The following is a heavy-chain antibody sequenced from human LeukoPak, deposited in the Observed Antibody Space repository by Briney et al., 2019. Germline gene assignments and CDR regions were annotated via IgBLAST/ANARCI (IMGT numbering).Heavy chain of an antibody. D-gene: IGHD3-22*01. CDR2: VSGSGDSL. CDR3: AKDLYYYDSSGYSLFDY. V-gene: IGHV3-23*01. CDR1: GFTFSDYA. J-gene: IGHJ4*02. Sequence: GGSLRLSCAASGFTFSDYAMGWVRQTPGKGLEWVSSVSGSGDSLYYAEFVKGRFSISRDNFKNTLYLQMNSLRAEDTAVYYCAKDLYYYDSSGYSLFDYWGQGTLVTVSS.